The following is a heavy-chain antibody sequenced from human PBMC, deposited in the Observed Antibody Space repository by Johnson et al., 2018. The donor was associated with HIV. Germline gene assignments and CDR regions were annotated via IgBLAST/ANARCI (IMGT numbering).Heavy chain of an antibody. J-gene: IGHJ3*02. CDR3: AGGRKVIEAADGLDNDAFDM. D-gene: IGHD6-13*01. V-gene: IGHV3-30*04. CDR2: ISYGGGKK. CDR1: GFTFSSYA. Sequence: LVESGGGVVQPGRSLRLSCAASGFTFSSYAMHWVRQAPGKGLEWVAVISYGGGKKYYGDSVEGRFTISKDISKNTLYLQMDSLRPEDTAVYYCAGGRKVIEAADGLDNDAFDMGVQGTLVTVSS.